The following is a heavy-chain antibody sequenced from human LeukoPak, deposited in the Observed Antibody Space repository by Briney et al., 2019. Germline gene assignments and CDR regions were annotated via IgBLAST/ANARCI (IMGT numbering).Heavy chain of an antibody. J-gene: IGHJ4*02. Sequence: GGSLRLSCAASGFTFSSYAMSWVRQAPGKGLEWVSAISGSGGSTYYADSVKGRFTLSRDNSKNTVYVDMTSLRVEDTAVYYCVKVGDYYGSRNYFSYYNFDFWGQGTLVTVSS. CDR1: GFTFSSYA. CDR2: ISGSGGST. D-gene: IGHD3-10*01. CDR3: VKVGDYYGSRNYFSYYNFDF. V-gene: IGHV3-23*01.